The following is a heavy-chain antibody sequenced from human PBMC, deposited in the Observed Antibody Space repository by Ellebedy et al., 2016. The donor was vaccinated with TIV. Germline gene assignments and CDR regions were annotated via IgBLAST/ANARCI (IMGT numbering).Heavy chain of an antibody. D-gene: IGHD5-24*01. CDR1: GGSISGFY. CDR2: IYSSGST. J-gene: IGHJ1*01. CDR3: VRHGYNGWEEGAEKFEF. Sequence: MPSETLSLTCSVSGGSISGFYWSWIRQPPGKGLEWIGYIYSSGSTNYNTSLKSRVTISVNTSKNQFSLRLIPVTAADTAVYYCVRHGYNGWEEGAEKFEFWGQGTLVTVSS. V-gene: IGHV4-59*08.